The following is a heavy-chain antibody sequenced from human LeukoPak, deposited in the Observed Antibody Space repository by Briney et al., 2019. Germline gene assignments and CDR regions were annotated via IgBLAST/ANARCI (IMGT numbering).Heavy chain of an antibody. CDR3: ARRPLRGDYDSSGYFNY. CDR1: GYTFTGYY. V-gene: IGHV1-2*02. D-gene: IGHD3-22*01. CDR2: INPNSGGT. J-gene: IGHJ4*02. Sequence: ASVKVSCKASGYTFTGYYMHWVRQAPGQGLERMGWINPNSGGTNYAQKFQGRVTMTRDTSISTAYMELSRLRSDDTAVYYCARRPLRGDYDSSGYFNYWGQGTLVTVSS.